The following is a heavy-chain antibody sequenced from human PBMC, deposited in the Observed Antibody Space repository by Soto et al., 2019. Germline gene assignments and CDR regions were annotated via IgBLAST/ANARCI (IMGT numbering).Heavy chain of an antibody. Sequence: KASETLSLTCTVSGGSIFSSYWTWIRQPPGKGLEWIGNVYYSGSTNCNPSLKSRITISVDTSKNQFSLNLSSVTAADTAVYYCARFPAASSWFDPWGQGTLVTVSS. CDR1: GGSIFSSY. CDR3: ARFPAASSWFDP. J-gene: IGHJ5*02. CDR2: VYYSGST. V-gene: IGHV4-59*01. D-gene: IGHD2-15*01.